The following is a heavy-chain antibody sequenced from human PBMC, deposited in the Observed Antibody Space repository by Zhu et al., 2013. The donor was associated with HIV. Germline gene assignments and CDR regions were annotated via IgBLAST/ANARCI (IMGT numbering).Heavy chain of an antibody. Sequence: QVQLVQAGAEVKKPGASVKVSCKTSGYTFTDYYIHWVRQAPGQGLEWMGWINPNSGGTKYAQKFQGRVTMTRDTSINTAYMELSRLRSDDTAAYFCARDLRLTAFNYPDGRNYYYAFDYLGPRDNGHRLF. CDR3: ARDLRLTAFNYPDGRNYYYAFDY. V-gene: IGHV1-2*02. D-gene: IGHD3-22*01. J-gene: IGHJ3*02. CDR2: INPNSGGT. CDR1: GYTFTDYY.